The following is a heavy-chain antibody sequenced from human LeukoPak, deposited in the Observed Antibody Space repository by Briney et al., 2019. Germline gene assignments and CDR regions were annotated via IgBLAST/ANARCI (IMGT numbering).Heavy chain of an antibody. CDR2: ISWNSGSI. CDR3: ARGAFDP. V-gene: IGHV3-9*01. CDR1: GFIFDDYA. J-gene: IGHJ5*02. Sequence: GGSLRLSCAASGFIFDDYAMHWVRQAPGKGLEWVSGISWNSGSIGYADSVKGRFTISRDNAKKSLYLQMNSLRAEDTAVYYCARGAFDPWGQGTLVTVSS.